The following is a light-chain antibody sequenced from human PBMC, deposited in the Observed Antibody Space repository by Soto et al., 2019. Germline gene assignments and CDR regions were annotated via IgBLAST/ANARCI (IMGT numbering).Light chain of an antibody. J-gene: IGKJ1*01. CDR2: GAS. CDR3: QQYYTTPWT. V-gene: IGKV3D-15*01. CDR1: QSVSGY. Sequence: EIVMTQSPATLSVSPGERATLSCRASQSVSGYLAWYQQKPGQPPRLLIYGASTRATGIPARFSGSGSGTEFTLTISSLQSEDFAMYYCQQYYTTPWTFGQGTKVEIK.